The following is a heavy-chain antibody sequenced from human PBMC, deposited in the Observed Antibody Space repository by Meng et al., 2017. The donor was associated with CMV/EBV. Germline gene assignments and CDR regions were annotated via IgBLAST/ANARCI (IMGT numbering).Heavy chain of an antibody. CDR2: INPNSGGT. V-gene: IGHV1-2*02. J-gene: IGHJ4*02. CDR1: GYTFNSYD. CDR3: ARVTFNRNIVVVPAAMVY. Sequence: ASVKVSCKASGYTFNSYDITWVRQAPGQGLEWMGWINPNSGGTNYAQKFQGRVTMTRDTSISTAYMELSRLRSDDTAVYYCARVTFNRNIVVVPAAMVYWGQGTLVTVSS. D-gene: IGHD2-2*01.